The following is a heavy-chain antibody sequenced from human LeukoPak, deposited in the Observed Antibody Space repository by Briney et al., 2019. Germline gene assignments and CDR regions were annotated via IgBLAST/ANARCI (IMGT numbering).Heavy chain of an antibody. V-gene: IGHV3-23*01. CDR1: GFTFSNYP. Sequence: GGSLRLSCAASGFTFSNYPMSWVRQAPGKGLEWVSAISGSGGTTYYTDSVKGRFTISRDNSRNTLYLQMNSLRAEDTALYYCANTARDDAFDIWGQGTMVTGSS. CDR2: ISGSGGTT. J-gene: IGHJ3*02. CDR3: ANTARDDAFDI.